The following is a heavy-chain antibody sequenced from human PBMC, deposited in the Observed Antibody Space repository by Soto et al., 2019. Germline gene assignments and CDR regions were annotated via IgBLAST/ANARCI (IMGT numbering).Heavy chain of an antibody. D-gene: IGHD3-22*01. CDR1: GFTFSNCG. J-gene: IGHJ4*02. Sequence: GSLRLSCAASGFTFSNCGMHWIRQAPGKGLEWVAIIWYDGSNKYYADSVKGRFTISRDNSKNTLYLQMSSLRVEDTAVYYCVKDTSGYSPFDYWGQGTQVTVSS. CDR3: VKDTSGYSPFDY. V-gene: IGHV3-33*06. CDR2: IWYDGSNK.